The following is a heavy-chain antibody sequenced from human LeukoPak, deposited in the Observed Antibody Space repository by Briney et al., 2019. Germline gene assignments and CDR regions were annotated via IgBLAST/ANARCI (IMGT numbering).Heavy chain of an antibody. CDR3: ARDGAYCSSTSCLLGDYYYGMDV. CDR2: ISSSSSTI. V-gene: IGHV3-48*02. CDR1: GFTFSSYA. Sequence: HPGGSLRLSCAASGFTFSSYAMSWVRQAPGKGLEWVSYISSSSSTIYYADSVKGRFTISRDNAKNSLYLQMNSLRDEDTAVYYCARDGAYCSSTSCLLGDYYYGMDVWGQGTTVTVSS. D-gene: IGHD2-2*01. J-gene: IGHJ6*02.